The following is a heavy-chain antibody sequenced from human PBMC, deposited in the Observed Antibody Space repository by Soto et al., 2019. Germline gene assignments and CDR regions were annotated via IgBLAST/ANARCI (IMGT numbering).Heavy chain of an antibody. J-gene: IGHJ5*02. CDR3: AGEHPIDH. V-gene: IGHV1-18*01. CDR1: GYTFNRYA. Sequence: QVQLVQSGAEVRKPGASVTVSCKASGYTFNRYAISWLRQAPGQGPEWMGWITGDTLEASYARKFQGRVTMTTNTSASTVLMELRSQREDDSALYSCAGEHPIDHWGQGTLVTVSS. CDR2: ITGDTLEA.